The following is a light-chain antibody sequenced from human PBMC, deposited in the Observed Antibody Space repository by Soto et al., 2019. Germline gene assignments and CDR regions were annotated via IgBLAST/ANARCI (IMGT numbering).Light chain of an antibody. CDR2: GVT. CDR3: CSYATGGTYV. V-gene: IGLV2-23*02. Sequence: QSALTQPASVSGSPGQSITISCTGTNSDVGRFNLVSWYQHHPDKAPKLMIFGVTKRPSGVSNRFSGSKSGNTASRTISGLQAEDEADYYCCSYATGGTYVFGTGTKLTVL. J-gene: IGLJ1*01. CDR1: NSDVGRFNL.